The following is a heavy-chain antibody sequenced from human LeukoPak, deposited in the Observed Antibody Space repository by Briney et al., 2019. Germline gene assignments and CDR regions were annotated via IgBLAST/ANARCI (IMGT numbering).Heavy chain of an antibody. V-gene: IGHV3-23*01. J-gene: IGHJ4*02. CDR1: GFSFSNYA. CDR3: AKGLKPAMASRSNYFDY. Sequence: GGSLRLSCAASGFSFSNYAMNWVRQAPGKALEWVSTITGSGGSTHYADSVKGRFTISRDNSKNTLYLQMNSLRADDTAVYYCAKGLKPAMASRSNYFDYWGQGALVTVSS. D-gene: IGHD2-8*01. CDR2: ITGSGGST.